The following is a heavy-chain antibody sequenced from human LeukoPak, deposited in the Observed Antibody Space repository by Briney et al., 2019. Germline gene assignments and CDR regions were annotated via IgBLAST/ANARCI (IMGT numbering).Heavy chain of an antibody. D-gene: IGHD6-13*01. CDR3: ARGTAAAGGYWFDP. J-gene: IGHJ5*02. V-gene: IGHV1-8*01. CDR2: MNPNSGNT. CDR1: GYTFTSYD. Sequence: ASVKVSCKASGYTFTSYDINWVRQATGQGLEWMGWMNPNSGNTGYAQKFQGRVTITRNTSISTAYMELSSLRSEDTAVYYCARGTAAAGGYWFDPWGQGTLVTVSS.